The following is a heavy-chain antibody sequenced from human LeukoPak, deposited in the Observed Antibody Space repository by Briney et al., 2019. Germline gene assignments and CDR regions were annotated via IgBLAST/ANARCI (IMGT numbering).Heavy chain of an antibody. D-gene: IGHD3-22*01. CDR3: AKDPTHYRVWDDYDSTVLSY. CDR1: GFTFSSYG. V-gene: IGHV3-23*01. J-gene: IGHJ4*02. Sequence: GGSLRLSCAASGFTFSSYGMSWVRQAPGKGLEWVSAISGSGGSTYYADSVKGRFTISRDNSKNTLYLQMNSLRAEGTAVYYCAKDPTHYRVWDDYDSTVLSYWGQGTLVTVSS. CDR2: ISGSGGST.